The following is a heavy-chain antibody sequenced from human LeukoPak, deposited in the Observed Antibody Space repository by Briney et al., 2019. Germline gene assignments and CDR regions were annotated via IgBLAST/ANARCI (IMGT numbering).Heavy chain of an antibody. CDR1: GFTFSSYA. Sequence: PGGSLRLSCAASGFTFSSYAMSWVRQAPGKGLEWVSAISGSGGSTYYADSVKGRFTISRDNSKNTLYLQMNSLRAEDTAVYYCANAGLYSGPMTWSYFDYWGQGTLVTVSS. V-gene: IGHV3-23*01. J-gene: IGHJ4*02. D-gene: IGHD5-12*01. CDR2: ISGSGGST. CDR3: ANAGLYSGPMTWSYFDY.